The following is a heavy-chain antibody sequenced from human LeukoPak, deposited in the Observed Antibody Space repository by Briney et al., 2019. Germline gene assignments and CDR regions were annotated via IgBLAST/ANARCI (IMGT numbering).Heavy chain of an antibody. D-gene: IGHD6-19*01. Sequence: PGGSLRLSCAASGFTFSSYAMSWVRQAPGKGLEWVSAISGSGGSTYYADSVKGRFTISRDNSKNTLYLQMNSLRAEDTAVYYCARGAFVAVAGPYFDYWAREPWSPSPQ. CDR1: GFTFSSYA. CDR2: ISGSGGST. V-gene: IGHV3-23*01. J-gene: IGHJ4*02. CDR3: ARGAFVAVAGPYFDY.